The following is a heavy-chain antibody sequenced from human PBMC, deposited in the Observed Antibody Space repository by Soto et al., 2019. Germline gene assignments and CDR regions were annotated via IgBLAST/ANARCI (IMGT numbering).Heavy chain of an antibody. CDR2: VSHIGST. V-gene: IGHV4-30-4*08. J-gene: IGHJ5*02. Sequence: SETLSLTCTVSGGSVSSGDYFWTWIRQSPGKGLEWIGYVSHIGSTYYNPSLKSRAKVSLDTSKNQFPLKLTSVTAADTAVFYCASVWVSEIYYVERIDPWGQGALVTVSS. CDR1: GGSVSSGDYF. CDR3: ASVWVSEIYYVERIDP. D-gene: IGHD3-10*01.